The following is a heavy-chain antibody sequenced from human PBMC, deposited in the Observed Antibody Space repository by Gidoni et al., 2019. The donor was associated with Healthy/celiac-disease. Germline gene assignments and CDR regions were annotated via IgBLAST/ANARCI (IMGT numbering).Heavy chain of an antibody. J-gene: IGHJ3*02. D-gene: IGHD3-22*01. CDR3: AREGIVVTGAFDI. V-gene: IGHV1-2*02. CDR2: INPNSGGT. Sequence: QVQLVQSGAEVKKPGAAVKVSCNASGYTFTGYYMHWVRQAPGQGLEWVGWINPNSGGTNYAQKFQGRVTMTRDTSISTAYMELSRLRSDDTAVYYCAREGIVVTGAFDIWGQGTMVTVSS. CDR1: GYTFTGYY.